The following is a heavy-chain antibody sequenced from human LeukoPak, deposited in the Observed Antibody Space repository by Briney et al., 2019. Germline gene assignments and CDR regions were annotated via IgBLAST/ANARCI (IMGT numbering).Heavy chain of an antibody. J-gene: IGHJ6*02. D-gene: IGHD1-26*01. CDR1: GFTFSSYW. V-gene: IGHV3-7*03. CDR3: ATYSGSSEHYYGMDV. CDR2: IKRDGSEE. Sequence: GGSLRLSCAGSGFTFSSYWMSWVRQAPGKGLEWVASIKRDGSEEYYVDSVKGRFTISRDNAKNSLYLQMNSLRAEDTAVYYCATYSGSSEHYYGMDVWGQGTTVTVSS.